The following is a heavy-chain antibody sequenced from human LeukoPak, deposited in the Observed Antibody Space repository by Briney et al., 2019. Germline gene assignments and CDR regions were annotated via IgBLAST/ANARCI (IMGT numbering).Heavy chain of an antibody. J-gene: IGHJ4*02. V-gene: IGHV3-21*01. CDR1: GFTFSSYS. Sequence: KTGGSLRLSCAASGFTFSSYSMNWVRQAPGKGLEWVSSISSSSSYIYYADSVKGRFAISRDNAKNSLYLQMNSLRAEDTAVYYCAKDDEGYYGGQGILVTVSS. D-gene: IGHD3-3*01. CDR3: AKDDEGYY. CDR2: ISSSSSYI.